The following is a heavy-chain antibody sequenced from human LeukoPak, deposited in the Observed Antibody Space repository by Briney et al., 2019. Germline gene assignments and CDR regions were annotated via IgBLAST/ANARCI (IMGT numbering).Heavy chain of an antibody. Sequence: ASVKVSCKASGYTFTGYYMHWVRQAPGQGLEWMGWINPNSGGTNYAQKFQGRVTMTRDTSISTAYMELSRLRSDDTAVYYCARSYYYDSSGVFDYWGQGTLVTVSS. J-gene: IGHJ4*02. CDR3: ARSYYYDSSGVFDY. CDR1: GYTFTGYY. D-gene: IGHD3-22*01. V-gene: IGHV1-2*02. CDR2: INPNSGGT.